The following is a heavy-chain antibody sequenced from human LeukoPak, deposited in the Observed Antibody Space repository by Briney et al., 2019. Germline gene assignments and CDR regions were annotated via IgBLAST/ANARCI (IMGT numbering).Heavy chain of an antibody. D-gene: IGHD3-3*01. J-gene: IGHJ6*03. V-gene: IGHV3-23*01. Sequence: GGSLRLSCAASGFTFSSYAMSWVRQAPGKGLEWVSAISGSGGSTYYADSVKGRFTISRDNSKNTLYLQMNSLRAEDTAVYYCAKSVYDLTSYYYYYMDVWGKGTTVTVSS. CDR2: ISGSGGST. CDR3: AKSVYDLTSYYYYYMDV. CDR1: GFTFSSYA.